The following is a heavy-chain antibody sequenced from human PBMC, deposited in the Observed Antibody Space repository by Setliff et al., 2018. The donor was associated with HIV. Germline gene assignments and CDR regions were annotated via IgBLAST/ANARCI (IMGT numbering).Heavy chain of an antibody. V-gene: IGHV3-23*01. CDR3: AKVLLFGIDVFDI. CDR2: VGAVGGPT. Sequence: QPGGSLRLSCAASGFTFSTYAMGWVRQAPGKGLEWVSTVGAVGGPTHYAESVKGRFTISKDNSKNTLYLQMSSLRDEDTAVYYCAKVLLFGIDVFDIWGQGTMVTVSS. CDR1: GFTFSTYA. J-gene: IGHJ3*02. D-gene: IGHD3-16*01.